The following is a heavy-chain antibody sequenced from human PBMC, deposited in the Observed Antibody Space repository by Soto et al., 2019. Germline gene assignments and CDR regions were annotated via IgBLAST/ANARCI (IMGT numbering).Heavy chain of an antibody. Sequence: GSVKVSCKASGYPFTSHYMHWVRQAPGQGLEWMGIINPSGGSTSYAQKFQGRVTMTRDTSTSTVYMELSSLRSEDTAVYYCARANIVATIGYFDYWGQRTPVTVSS. CDR3: ARANIVATIGYFDY. CDR1: GYPFTSHY. V-gene: IGHV1-46*01. J-gene: IGHJ4*02. CDR2: INPSGGST. D-gene: IGHD5-12*01.